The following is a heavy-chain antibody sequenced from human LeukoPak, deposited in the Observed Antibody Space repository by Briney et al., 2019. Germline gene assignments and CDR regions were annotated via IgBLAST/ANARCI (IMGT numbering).Heavy chain of an antibody. CDR3: ARDQTPYY. CDR1: GFTFSTSG. CDR2: IRNDGNKK. J-gene: IGHJ4*02. Sequence: GGSLRLSCVASGFTFSTSGIHWVRQSPGKGLDWVAFIRNDGNKKNYAESVKGRFTISRDNSKNTLYLQMDSLSAEDTAVYYCARDQTPYYWGQGTLVTVSS. V-gene: IGHV3-30*02.